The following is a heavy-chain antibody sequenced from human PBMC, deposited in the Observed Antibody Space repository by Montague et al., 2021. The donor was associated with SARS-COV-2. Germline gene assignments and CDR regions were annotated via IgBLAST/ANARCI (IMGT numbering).Heavy chain of an antibody. CDR1: GDSITPYGDSIGGYF. CDR2: IYANGNF. D-gene: IGHD2/OR15-2a*01. J-gene: IGHJ5*02. Sequence: SETLSLTCSVSGDSITPYGDSIGGYFWSWIRQPAGKGLEWIGRIYANGNFDYNPSLNSRVSMSMDTSKQEFSMRLISVTAADTAVYYCARDAYYFGPGREIHGAFDPWGQGILVTVSS. V-gene: IGHV4-4*07. CDR3: ARDAYYFGPGREIHGAFDP.